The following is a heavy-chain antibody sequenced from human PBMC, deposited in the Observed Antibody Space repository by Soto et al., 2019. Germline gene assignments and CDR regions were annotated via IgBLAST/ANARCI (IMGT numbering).Heavy chain of an antibody. V-gene: IGHV4-59*01. CDR1: GGSISSYY. D-gene: IGHD3-22*01. J-gene: IGHJ4*02. CDR2: IYYSGST. CDR3: ARSPIVVVPHFDD. Sequence: PSETLSLTCSASGGSISSYYWSWIRRPPGKGLEWIGYIYYSGSTNYNPSLKSRVTISVDTAKNQFSLKLSSVTAADTAVYYCARSPIVVVPHFDDWGQGTLISVSS.